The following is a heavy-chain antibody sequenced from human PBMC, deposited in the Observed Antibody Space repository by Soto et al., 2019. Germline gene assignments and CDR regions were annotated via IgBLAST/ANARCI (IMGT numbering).Heavy chain of an antibody. CDR2: IVVGSGNT. J-gene: IGHJ6*02. Sequence: QMQLVQSGPEVKKPGTSVKVSCKASGFTFTSSAVQWVRQARGQLLEWIGWIVVGSGNTNYAQKFQERVTITREMSTITDYMELISVRAEDTAVYYCAAPEESTNYYGMDVWGQGTTVTVSS. CDR3: AAPEESTNYYGMDV. V-gene: IGHV1-58*01. CDR1: GFTFTSSA.